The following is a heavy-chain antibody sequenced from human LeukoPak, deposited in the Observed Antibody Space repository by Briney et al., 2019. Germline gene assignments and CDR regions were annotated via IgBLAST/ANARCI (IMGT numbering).Heavy chain of an antibody. CDR2: IYTSGST. CDR1: GGSISSYY. CDR3: AREEVVDGYKFLDY. J-gene: IGHJ4*02. Sequence: SETLSLTCTVSGGSISSYYWSWIRQPAGKGLEWIGRIYTSGSTSYNPSLKSRVTISVDTSKNQFSLKLSSVTAADTAVYYCAREEVVDGYKFLDYWGQGTLVTVSS. D-gene: IGHD5-24*01. V-gene: IGHV4-4*07.